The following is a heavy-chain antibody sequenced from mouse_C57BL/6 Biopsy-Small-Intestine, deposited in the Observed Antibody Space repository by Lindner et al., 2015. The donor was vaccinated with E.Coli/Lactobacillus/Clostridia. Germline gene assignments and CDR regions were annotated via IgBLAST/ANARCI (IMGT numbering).Heavy chain of an antibody. J-gene: IGHJ2*01. Sequence: VQLQESGPELVKPGASVKISCTASGYSFTGFYMNWVKRSPEKSLEWIGEIYPSTGDTTYNQKFKAKATLTVDKSSSTAYMQLMSLTSEDSAVYYCTRRASTGFRDYWGQGTALTVSS. V-gene: IGHV1-42*01. CDR1: GYSFTGFY. D-gene: IGHD3-2*02. CDR2: IYPSTGDT. CDR3: TRRASTGFRDY.